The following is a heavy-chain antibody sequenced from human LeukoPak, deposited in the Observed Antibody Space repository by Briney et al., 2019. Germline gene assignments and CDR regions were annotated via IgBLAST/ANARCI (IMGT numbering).Heavy chain of an antibody. CDR1: GGSFSGYY. D-gene: IGHD4-17*01. Sequence: PETLSLTCAVYGGSFSGYYWSWIRQPPGKGLEWIGEINHSGSTNYNPSLKSRVTISVDTSKNQFSLKLSSVTAADTAVYYCARFTTYATVTTDWFDPWGQGTLVTVSS. CDR2: INHSGST. J-gene: IGHJ5*02. V-gene: IGHV4-34*01. CDR3: ARFTTYATVTTDWFDP.